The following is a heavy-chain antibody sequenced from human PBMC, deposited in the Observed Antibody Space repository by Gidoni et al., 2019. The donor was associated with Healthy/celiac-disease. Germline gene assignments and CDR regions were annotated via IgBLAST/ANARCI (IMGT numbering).Heavy chain of an antibody. D-gene: IGHD6-19*01. CDR3: ARARRYSSGWSEFDY. J-gene: IGHJ4*02. CDR2: IYYSGST. Sequence: QVQLQESGPGLVQPSETLSLTCTVSGGSISSYYWSWMRQPPGKGLEWIGYIYYSGSTNYNPSLKSRVTISVDTSKNQFSLKLSSVTAADTAVYYCARARRYSSGWSEFDYWGQGTLVTVSS. V-gene: IGHV4-59*01. CDR1: GGSISSYY.